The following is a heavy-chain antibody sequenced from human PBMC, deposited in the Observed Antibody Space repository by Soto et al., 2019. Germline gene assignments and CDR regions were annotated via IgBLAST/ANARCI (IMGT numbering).Heavy chain of an antibody. J-gene: IGHJ4*02. CDR2: IMPNFGVR. CDR1: GDTVDSST. CDR3: AHSTSSEFAILDY. D-gene: IGHD6-6*01. V-gene: IGHV1-69*12. Sequence: VQLVQSGAEVRNPGSSVKVSCKASGDTVDSSTITWVRQAPGQGLEWMGGIMPNFGVRFPAQKFQGRVTITADESTTTAYMELTSLISEDTAVYYCAHSTSSEFAILDYWGQGTLVTVSS.